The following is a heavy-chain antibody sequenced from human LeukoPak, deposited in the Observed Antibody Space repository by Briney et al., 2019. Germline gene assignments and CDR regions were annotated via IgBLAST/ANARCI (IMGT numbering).Heavy chain of an antibody. CDR2: IYYSGST. CDR1: GGSISSYY. V-gene: IGHV4-59*12. Sequence: SETLSLTCTVSGGSISSYYWNWIRQPPGKGLEWIGYIYYSGSTNYNPSLKSRVTISVDTSKNQFSLKLSSVTAVDTAVYYCARGLVVVVAATRGMDVWGQGTTVTVSS. D-gene: IGHD2-15*01. J-gene: IGHJ6*02. CDR3: ARGLVVVVAATRGMDV.